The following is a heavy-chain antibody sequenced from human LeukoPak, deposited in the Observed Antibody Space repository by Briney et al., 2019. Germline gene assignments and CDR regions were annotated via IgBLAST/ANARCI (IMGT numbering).Heavy chain of an antibody. D-gene: IGHD3-3*01. Sequence: SETLSLTCTVSGGSISTYYWSWIRQPPGKGLEWIGYIYYSGSTDYNPSLKSRVTISVDRSKNQFSLKLSSVTAADTAVYYCARASIFGVAPYYMDVRGRGTTVTVSS. CDR2: IYYSGST. J-gene: IGHJ6*03. CDR3: ARASIFGVAPYYMDV. V-gene: IGHV4-59*01. CDR1: GGSISTYY.